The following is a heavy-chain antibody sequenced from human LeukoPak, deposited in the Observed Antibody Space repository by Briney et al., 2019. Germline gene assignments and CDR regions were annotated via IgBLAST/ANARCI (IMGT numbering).Heavy chain of an antibody. CDR3: ARAAEYSYGYYYYGMDV. Sequence: PSETLSLTCTVSGDSISSSYWSWIRQPPGRGLEWIGYIFYTGSTNYNPSLKSRVTMSVDTSKNQFSLNLNSVTAADTAVYYCARAAEYSYGYYYYGMDVWGQGTTVTVSS. D-gene: IGHD5-18*01. CDR2: IFYTGST. J-gene: IGHJ6*02. CDR1: GDSISSSY. V-gene: IGHV4-59*08.